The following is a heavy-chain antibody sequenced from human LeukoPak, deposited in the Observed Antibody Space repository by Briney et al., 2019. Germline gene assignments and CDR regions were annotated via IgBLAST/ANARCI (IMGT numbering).Heavy chain of an antibody. V-gene: IGHV1-69*15. CDR2: IIPIFGTA. D-gene: IGHD2-2*01. Sequence: GSSVKVSCKASGGTFSSYAISWVRQAPGQGLEGMGRIIPIFGTANYAQKFQGRVTITADESTSTAYMELSSLRSEDTAVYYCARSRYCSSTSCYYWFDPWGQGTLVTVSS. CDR3: ARSRYCSSTSCYYWFDP. CDR1: GGTFSSYA. J-gene: IGHJ5*02.